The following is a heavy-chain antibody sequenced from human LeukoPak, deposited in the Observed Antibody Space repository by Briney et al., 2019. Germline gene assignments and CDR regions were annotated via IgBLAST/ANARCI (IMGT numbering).Heavy chain of an antibody. J-gene: IGHJ5*02. D-gene: IGHD2-15*01. CDR3: ARGYCSGGTCYLVENWLDP. CDR1: GYTLTAYY. V-gene: IGHV1-2*06. Sequence: ASVKVSSKASGYTLTAYYIYWVRQAPGHRLECMGRINPNTGGTDYAQNFQGRVTMTRDTSISTAYMELSRLRSDDTAVYYCARGYCSGGTCYLVENWLDPWGQGNLVTVSS. CDR2: INPNTGGT.